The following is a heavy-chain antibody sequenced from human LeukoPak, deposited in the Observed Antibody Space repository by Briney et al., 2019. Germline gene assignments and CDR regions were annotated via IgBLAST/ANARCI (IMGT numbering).Heavy chain of an antibody. J-gene: IGHJ4*02. D-gene: IGHD4-17*01. CDR3: AKDRTVTTTPYDFDY. CDR2: IRYDGSNK. V-gene: IGHV3-30*02. Sequence: GGSLRLSCAASGFTFSSYGMHWVRQAPGKGLEWVAFIRYDGSNKYYADSVKGRFTISRDNSKNTLYLQMNSLRAEDTAVYYCAKDRTVTTTPYDFDYWGQGTLVTVSS. CDR1: GFTFSSYG.